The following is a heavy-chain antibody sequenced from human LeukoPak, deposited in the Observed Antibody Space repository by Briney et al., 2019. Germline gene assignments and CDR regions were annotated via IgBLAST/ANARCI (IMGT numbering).Heavy chain of an antibody. V-gene: IGHV3-21*01. Sequence: GGSLRLSCAASGFTFSSYSMNWVRQAPGKGLEWVSSISSSSSYIYYADSVKGRFTISRDNAKNSLYLQMNSLRAEDTAVYYCARDSSSWHPGSYYYYYMDVWGKGTTVTVSS. CDR1: GFTFSSYS. CDR3: ARDSSSWHPGSYYYYYMDV. D-gene: IGHD6-13*01. CDR2: ISSSSSYI. J-gene: IGHJ6*03.